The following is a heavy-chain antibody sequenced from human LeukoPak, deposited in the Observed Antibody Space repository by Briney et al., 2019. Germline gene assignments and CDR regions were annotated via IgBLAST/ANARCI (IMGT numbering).Heavy chain of an antibody. CDR3: ARAVAGTLCFGY. CDR1: GYTFTGYY. J-gene: IGHJ4*02. CDR2: INPNSGGT. Sequence: ASVKVSCNASGYTFTGYYMHWVRQAPGQGLEWMGWINPNSGGTNYAQKFQGRVTMTRDTSISTAYMELSRLRSDDTAVYYCARAVAGTLCFGYWGQGTLVTVSS. V-gene: IGHV1-2*02. D-gene: IGHD6-19*01.